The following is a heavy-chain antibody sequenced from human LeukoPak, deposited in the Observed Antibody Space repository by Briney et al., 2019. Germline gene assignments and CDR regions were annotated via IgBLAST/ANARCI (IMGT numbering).Heavy chain of an antibody. CDR2: INHSGST. V-gene: IGHV4-34*01. J-gene: IGHJ4*02. Sequence: MASETLSLTCAVYGGSFSGYYWSWIRQPPGKGLEWIGEINHSGSTNYNPSLKSRVTISVDTSKNQFSLKLSSVTAADTAVYYCARGPTYYDFWSGYALDYWGQGTLVTVSS. D-gene: IGHD3-3*01. CDR3: ARGPTYYDFWSGYALDY. CDR1: GGSFSGYY.